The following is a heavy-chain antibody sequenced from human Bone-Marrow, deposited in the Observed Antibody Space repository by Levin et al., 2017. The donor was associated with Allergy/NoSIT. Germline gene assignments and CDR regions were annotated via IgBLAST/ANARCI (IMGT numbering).Heavy chain of an antibody. CDR3: ARRSYSRSASLGY. CDR1: GFTVGNNY. D-gene: IGHD2-21*01. V-gene: IGHV3-53*01. CDR2: LSLFFLP. Sequence: SCAASGFTVGNNYMSWVRQAPGKFFSGCSLLSLFFLPPSSSSFPFRFTISRDSSKNTLYLQMNSLGAEDTAMYYCARRSYSRSASLGYWGQGTLVTVSS. J-gene: IGHJ4*02.